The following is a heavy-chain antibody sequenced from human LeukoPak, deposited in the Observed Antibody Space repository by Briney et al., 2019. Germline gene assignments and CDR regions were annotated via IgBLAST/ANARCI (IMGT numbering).Heavy chain of an antibody. Sequence: PSETLSLTCTVSGGSIRGYYWSWVRQPPGKGLEWIAYIYYSGSTNYNPSLKSRVTISLDTSKDQFSLKLSSVTAADTAVYYCAVGATHYYMDVWGKGTTVTVSS. CDR1: GGSIRGYY. J-gene: IGHJ6*03. V-gene: IGHV4-59*08. CDR2: IYYSGST. D-gene: IGHD3-16*01. CDR3: AVGATHYYMDV.